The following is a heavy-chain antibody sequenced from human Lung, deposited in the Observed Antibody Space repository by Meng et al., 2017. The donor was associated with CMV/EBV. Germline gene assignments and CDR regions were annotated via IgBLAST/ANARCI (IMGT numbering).Heavy chain of an antibody. J-gene: IGHJ4*02. D-gene: IGHD4-17*01. Sequence: GESLKISCAASGFTFSNAWMSWVRQAPGKGLEWVGRIKSKTDGGTTDYAAPVKGRFTISRDDSKNTLYLQMNSLKTEDTAVYYCTTVPYDYGDYVSDYWGQGRXVTVDS. CDR3: TTVPYDYGDYVSDY. CDR1: GFTFSNAW. V-gene: IGHV3-15*01. CDR2: IKSKTDGGTT.